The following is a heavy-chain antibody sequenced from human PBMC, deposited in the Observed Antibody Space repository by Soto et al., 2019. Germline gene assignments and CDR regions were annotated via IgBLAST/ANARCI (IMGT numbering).Heavy chain of an antibody. D-gene: IGHD3-3*01. CDR1: GFTFSSDS. CDR2: ISSSSSYI. V-gene: IGHV3-21*01. CDR3: ARVMVKDFWSGSGAFDL. J-gene: IGHJ3*01. Sequence: EVQLVESGGGLVKPGGSLRLSCAASGFTFSSDSMNWVRQAPGKGLEWVSSISSSSSYIYYADSVKGRITISRDNAKNSLYRQMSGLRVEDTAVYYCARVMVKDFWSGSGAFDLWGQGTMVTVSS.